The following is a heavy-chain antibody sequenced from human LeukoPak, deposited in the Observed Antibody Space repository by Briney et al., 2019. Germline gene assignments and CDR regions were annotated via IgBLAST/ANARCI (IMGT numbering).Heavy chain of an antibody. CDR3: ARDQYYSNDI. Sequence: PGGSLRLSCAASGFTFSSYSMNEVRQAPGKGLEWVSYISSSSSTIYYADSVKGRFTISRDNAKNSLYLQMNSLRAEDTAVYYCARDQYYSNDIWGYGTMVTVSS. J-gene: IGHJ3*02. CDR1: GFTFSSYS. CDR2: ISSSSSTI. D-gene: IGHD3-10*01. V-gene: IGHV3-48*01.